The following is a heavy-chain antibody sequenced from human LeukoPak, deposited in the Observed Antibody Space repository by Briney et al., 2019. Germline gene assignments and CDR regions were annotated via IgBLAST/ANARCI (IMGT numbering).Heavy chain of an antibody. J-gene: IGHJ4*02. D-gene: IGHD4-11*01. CDR1: GGSISSSSYY. CDR2: IYYSGST. Sequence: SETLSLTCTVSGGSISSSSYYWGWIRQPPGKGLEWIGSIYYSGSTYYNPSLKSRVTISVDTSKNQFSLKLSSVTAAGTAVYYCARDDADYSNSFDYWGQGTLVTVSS. CDR3: ARDDADYSNSFDY. V-gene: IGHV4-39*07.